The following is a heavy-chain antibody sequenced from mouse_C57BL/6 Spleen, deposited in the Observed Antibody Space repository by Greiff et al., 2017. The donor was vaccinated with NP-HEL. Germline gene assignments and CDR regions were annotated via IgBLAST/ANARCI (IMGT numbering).Heavy chain of an antibody. V-gene: IGHV1-55*01. D-gene: IGHD2-4*01. CDR3: ARRGAYDYDVGFAY. CDR2: IYPGSGST. J-gene: IGHJ3*01. Sequence: VQLQQPGAELVKPGASVKMSCKASGYTFTSYWITWVKQRPGQGLEWIGDIYPGSGSTNYNEKFKSKATLTVDTSSSTAYMQLSSLTSEDSAVYYCARRGAYDYDVGFAYWGQGTLVTVSA. CDR1: GYTFTSYW.